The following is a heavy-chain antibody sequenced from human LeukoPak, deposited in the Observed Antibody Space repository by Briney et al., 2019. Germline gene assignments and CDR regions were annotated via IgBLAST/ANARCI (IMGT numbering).Heavy chain of an antibody. V-gene: IGHV3-21*01. CDR2: MSSSSSYI. CDR1: GFTFSSYS. CDR3: ARRDGSSGYYYFDY. Sequence: PGGSLRLSCAASGFTFSSYSMTWVRQAPGKGLEWVSSMSSSSSYIYYAASVKGRFTISRDNAKNSLYLQMNSLRAEDTAVYYCARRDGSSGYYYFDYWGQGTLVTVSS. D-gene: IGHD3-22*01. J-gene: IGHJ4*02.